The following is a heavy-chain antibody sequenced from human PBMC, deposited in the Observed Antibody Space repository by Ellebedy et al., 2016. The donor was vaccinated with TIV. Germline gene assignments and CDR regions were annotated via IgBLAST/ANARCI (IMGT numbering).Heavy chain of an antibody. Sequence: GGSLRLSCTVSGDAVSSDSYYWAWIRQPPGKGLEWIAYIDVSGSTIKYADSVKGRFTISRDNARNSVDLQMNSLRVEDSAVYYCARKVGFDYWGQGTLVTVSS. J-gene: IGHJ4*02. CDR2: IDVSGSTI. CDR1: GDAVSSDSYY. D-gene: IGHD2-2*01. CDR3: ARKVGFDY. V-gene: IGHV3-11*01.